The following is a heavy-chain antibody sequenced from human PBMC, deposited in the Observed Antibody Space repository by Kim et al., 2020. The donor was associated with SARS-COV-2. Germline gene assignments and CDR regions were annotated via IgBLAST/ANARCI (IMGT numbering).Heavy chain of an antibody. Sequence: GGSLRLSCAASGFTFSSSAMSWVRQAPGKGLEWVSAISNSGGSTNYADSVKGRFTISRDNSKNTMYLQMNSLRDEDTAVYYCAKETGSYGFGTENDSWGQGTLVTVSS. CDR3: AKETGSYGFGTENDS. CDR1: GFTFSSSA. D-gene: IGHD5-18*01. CDR2: ISNSGGST. V-gene: IGHV3-23*01. J-gene: IGHJ4*02.